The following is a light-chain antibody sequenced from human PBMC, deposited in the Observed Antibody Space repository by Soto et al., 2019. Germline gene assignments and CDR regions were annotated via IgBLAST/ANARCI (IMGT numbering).Light chain of an antibody. CDR2: SAS. J-gene: IGKJ2*01. V-gene: IGKV3-15*01. CDR3: QHYNNWPPYT. Sequence: EVVMTQSPATLSLSPGERATVSCRASQSVMSNLAWYQQKPGQPPRLLIYSASTRATGIPARFSGSGSGTEFTLTVSSLQSEDFGVYYCQHYNNWPPYTFGQGTNLEIK. CDR1: QSVMSN.